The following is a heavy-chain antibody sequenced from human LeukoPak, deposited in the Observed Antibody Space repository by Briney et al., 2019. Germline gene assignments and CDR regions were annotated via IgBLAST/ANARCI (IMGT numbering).Heavy chain of an antibody. V-gene: IGHV3-23*01. D-gene: IGHD6-13*01. CDR1: GFSFTSYA. J-gene: IGHJ5*02. Sequence: GGSLRLSCEASGFSFTSYAMMWVRQAPGKGLQWIATLTGYGGAYYAGSGEGRFIVSRDISKNTFFLQMYSLRAEDTAVYYCAKGAAAVKVDWFDPWGQGTLVTVSS. CDR3: AKGAAAVKVDWFDP. CDR2: LTGYGGA.